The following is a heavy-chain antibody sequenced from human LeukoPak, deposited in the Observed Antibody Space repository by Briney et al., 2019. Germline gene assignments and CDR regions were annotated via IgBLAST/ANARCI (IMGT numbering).Heavy chain of an antibody. V-gene: IGHV1-69*05. CDR1: GGTFSSYA. Sequence: SVKVSCKASGGTFSSYAISWVRQAPGQGLEWMGRIIPIFGSANYAQKFQGRVTITTDESTSTAYMELSSLRSEDTAVYYCARAPGYCSGGSCLDYWGQGTLVTVSS. J-gene: IGHJ4*02. D-gene: IGHD2-15*01. CDR2: IIPIFGSA. CDR3: ARAPGYCSGGSCLDY.